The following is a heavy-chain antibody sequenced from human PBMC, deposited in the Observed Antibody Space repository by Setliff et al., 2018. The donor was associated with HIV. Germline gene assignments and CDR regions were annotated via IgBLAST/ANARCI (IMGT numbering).Heavy chain of an antibody. CDR2: MNTDGSST. J-gene: IGHJ2*01. CDR1: GFTFNSYW. V-gene: IGHV3-74*01. D-gene: IGHD3-10*01. CDR3: AKGVFDV. Sequence: GSLRLSCVASGFTFNSYWMHWVRQAPGKGLVWVFGMNTDGSSTRYADSVKGRFTISRDNSKNTLYLQMNNLRPEDTAIYYCAKGVFDVWGRGTPVTVSS.